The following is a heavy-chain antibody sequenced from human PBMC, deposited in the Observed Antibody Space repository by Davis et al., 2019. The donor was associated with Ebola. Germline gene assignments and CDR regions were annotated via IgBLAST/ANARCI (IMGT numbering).Heavy chain of an antibody. CDR3: ARHAYDFWSGYPTNGYWLDP. D-gene: IGHD3-3*01. CDR1: GGSISSYY. Sequence: SETLSLTCTVSGGSISSYYWSWIRQPPGKGLEWIGYIYYSGSTNYNPSLKSRVTISVDTSKNQFSLKLSSVTAADTAVYYCARHAYDFWSGYPTNGYWLDPWGQGTLVTVSS. CDR2: IYYSGST. V-gene: IGHV4-59*08. J-gene: IGHJ5*02.